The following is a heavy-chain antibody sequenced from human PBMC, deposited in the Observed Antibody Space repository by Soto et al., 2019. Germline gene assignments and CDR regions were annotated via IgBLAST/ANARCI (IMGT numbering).Heavy chain of an antibody. CDR3: ARTYGSGDYFLPFEY. J-gene: IGHJ4*02. Sequence: QGQLLQSGAEVKKPGASVKVSCKASGYMFNTYGITWVRQAPGQGLEWMGWISGYNGNIDYAQKFEGRVTMTTDTSTSTAYMELKSLTSDDTAVYYCARTYGSGDYFLPFEYWGQGTPVSVSS. V-gene: IGHV1-18*01. CDR2: ISGYNGNI. D-gene: IGHD3-10*01. CDR1: GYMFNTYG.